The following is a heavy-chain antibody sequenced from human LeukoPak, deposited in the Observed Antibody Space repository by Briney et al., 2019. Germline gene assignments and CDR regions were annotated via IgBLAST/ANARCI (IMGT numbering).Heavy chain of an antibody. Sequence: SETLSLTCTVSGGSISSSSYYWGWIRQPPGKGLEWIGSIYHSGSTYYSPSLKSRVTISVDTSKNQFSLKLSSVTAADTAVYYCARQRSYYYDSSGYMDYWGQGTLVTVSS. D-gene: IGHD3-22*01. CDR1: GGSISSSSYY. CDR3: ARQRSYYYDSSGYMDY. CDR2: IYHSGST. V-gene: IGHV4-39*07. J-gene: IGHJ4*02.